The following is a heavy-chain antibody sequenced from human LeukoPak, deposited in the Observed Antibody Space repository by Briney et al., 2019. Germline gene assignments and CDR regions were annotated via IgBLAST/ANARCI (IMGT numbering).Heavy chain of an antibody. J-gene: IGHJ3*02. CDR3: ARDFQRGDAFDI. CDR1: GFTFSSYE. CDR2: ILNSGTTT. V-gene: IGHV3-48*03. Sequence: GGSLRLSCAASGFTFSSYEMNWVRQAPGKGLEWVSYILNSGTTTYYADSVKGRFTISRDNAKNSLYLQMNSLRAEDTGVYYCARDFQRGDAFDIWGQGTMVTVSS.